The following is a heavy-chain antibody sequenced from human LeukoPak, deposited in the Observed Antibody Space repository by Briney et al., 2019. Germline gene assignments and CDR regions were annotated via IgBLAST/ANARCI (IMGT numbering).Heavy chain of an antibody. CDR2: KNSDGSST. CDR1: GFSFSRYW. CDR3: ATGHYYDSSGYYPLPDAFDI. J-gene: IGHJ3*02. V-gene: IGHV3-74*01. Sequence: GGSLRLSCAASGFSFSRYWMHWVRQAPGRGLVWVSRKNSDGSSTNYADSVKGRFTISRDNAKNILYLQMNSLRAEDTAVYHCATGHYYDSSGYYPLPDAFDIWGQGTMSPSLQ. D-gene: IGHD3-22*01.